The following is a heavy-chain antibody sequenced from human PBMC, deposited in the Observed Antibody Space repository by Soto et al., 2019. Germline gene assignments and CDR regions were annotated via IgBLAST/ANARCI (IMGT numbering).Heavy chain of an antibody. Sequence: ASVKVSCKASGYTFTNYGISWVRQAPGQGLEWMGGISADNSNTSYAQNLQDRVTMTTDTFTTTAYMELRSLRSDDTAVYYCARGEYSADYWGQGTLVTVSS. CDR2: ISADNSNT. J-gene: IGHJ4*02. CDR1: GYTFTNYG. CDR3: ARGEYSADY. D-gene: IGHD4-4*01. V-gene: IGHV1-18*04.